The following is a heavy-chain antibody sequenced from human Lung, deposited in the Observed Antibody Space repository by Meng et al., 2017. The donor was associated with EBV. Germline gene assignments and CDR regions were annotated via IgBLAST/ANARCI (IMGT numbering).Heavy chain of an antibody. Sequence: QVHMGQSGSGLKKPGASVRISCQASGYTFTTYGMNWVRQAPGQGLEWMGWINTNTGQPTYAQGLTGRFVFSLDTSVSTAYLQISSLKAEDTAVYYCARDSEAADYWGQGTLVTVSS. CDR3: ARDSEAADY. CDR2: INTNTGQP. V-gene: IGHV7-4-1*02. D-gene: IGHD6-25*01. J-gene: IGHJ4*02. CDR1: GYTFTTYG.